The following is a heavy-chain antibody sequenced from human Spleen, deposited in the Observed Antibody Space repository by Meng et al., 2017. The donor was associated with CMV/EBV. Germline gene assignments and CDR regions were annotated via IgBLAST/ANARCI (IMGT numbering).Heavy chain of an antibody. D-gene: IGHD6-13*01. Sequence: ASVKVSCKASGYTFTGYYMYWVRQAPGQGLEWMGWINPNSGGTNHAQKFQGRVTMTRDTSISTAYMDLGRLRSDDTAMYYCARGGYSALSYYGIDVWGQGTTVTVSS. CDR2: INPNSGGT. CDR1: GYTFTGYY. J-gene: IGHJ6*02. V-gene: IGHV1-2*02. CDR3: ARGGYSALSYYGIDV.